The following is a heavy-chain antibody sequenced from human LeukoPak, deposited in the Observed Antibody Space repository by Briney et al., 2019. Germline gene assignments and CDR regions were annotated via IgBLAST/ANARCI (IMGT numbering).Heavy chain of an antibody. V-gene: IGHV1-8*03. Sequence: ASVKVSCKASGGTFSSYAINWVRQATGQGLEWMGWMNPNSGNTGYAQKFQGRVTITRNTSISTAYMELSSLRSEDTAVYYCARGLVGARGDWFDPWAREPWSPSPQ. CDR2: MNPNSGNT. D-gene: IGHD1-26*01. J-gene: IGHJ5*02. CDR3: ARGLVGARGDWFDP. CDR1: GGTFSSYA.